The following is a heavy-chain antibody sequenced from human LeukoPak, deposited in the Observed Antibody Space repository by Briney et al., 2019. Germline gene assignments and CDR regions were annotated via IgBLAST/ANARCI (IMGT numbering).Heavy chain of an antibody. J-gene: IGHJ4*02. V-gene: IGHV4-39*01. CDR2: IYYSGST. CDR1: GGSISSSSYY. Sequence: PSETLSLTCTVSGGSISSSSYYWGWIRQPPGKGLEWIGSIYYSGSTYYNPSLKSRVTISVDTSKNQFSLKLSSVTAADTAVYYCANSGYDYHFDYWGQGTLVTVSS. D-gene: IGHD5-12*01. CDR3: ANSGYDYHFDY.